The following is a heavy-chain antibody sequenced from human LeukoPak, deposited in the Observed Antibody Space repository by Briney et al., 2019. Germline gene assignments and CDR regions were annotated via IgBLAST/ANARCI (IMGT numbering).Heavy chain of an antibody. CDR3: ATRKLGNDY. V-gene: IGHV4-61*08. J-gene: IGHJ4*02. CDR1: GDSISSGVYY. Sequence: SETLSLTCTVSGDSISSGVYYWSWIRQSPGKGLEWIGYLYYTGSTSYNPSLKSRATISADTSKNQFSLKLNSVTAADTAVYYCATRKLGNDYWGQGTLVTVSS. D-gene: IGHD7-27*01. CDR2: LYYTGST.